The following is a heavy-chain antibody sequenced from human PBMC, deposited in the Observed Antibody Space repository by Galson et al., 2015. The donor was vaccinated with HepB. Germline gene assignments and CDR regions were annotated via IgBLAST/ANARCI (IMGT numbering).Heavy chain of an antibody. V-gene: IGHV3-48*02. CDR2: ISSSSSTI. CDR1: GFTFSSYG. J-gene: IGHJ4*02. CDR3: ARGWVKGDYYGSGSYLY. Sequence: SLRLSCAASGFTFSSYGMHWVRQAPGKGLEWVSYISSSSSTIYYADSVKGRFTLSRDNAKNSLYLQMNSLRDEDTAVYYCARGWVKGDYYGSGSYLYWGQGTLVTVSS. D-gene: IGHD3-10*01.